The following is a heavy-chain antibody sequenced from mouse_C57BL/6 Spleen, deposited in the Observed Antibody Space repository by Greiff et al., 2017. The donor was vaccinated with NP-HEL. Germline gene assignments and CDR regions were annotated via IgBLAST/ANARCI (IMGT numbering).Heavy chain of an antibody. V-gene: IGHV1-80*01. D-gene: IGHD1-1*01. J-gene: IGHJ2*01. CDR3: ASSLYYGSSGDY. CDR2: IYPGDGDT. Sequence: QVQLQQSGAELVKPGASVKISCKASGYAFSSYCMNWVKQRPGKGLEWFGQIYPGDGDTNYNGKLKGKATLTADKSSSTAYMQLSSLTSEDSAVYFCASSLYYGSSGDYWGQGTTLTVSS. CDR1: GYAFSSYC.